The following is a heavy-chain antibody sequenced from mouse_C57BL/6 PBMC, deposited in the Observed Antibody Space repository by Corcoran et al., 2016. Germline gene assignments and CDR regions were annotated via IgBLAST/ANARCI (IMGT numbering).Heavy chain of an antibody. J-gene: IGHJ2*01. V-gene: IGHV9-3*01. Sequence: QIQLVQSGPELKKPGETVKISCKASGYTFTTYGMSWVKQAPGKGLKWMGWINTYSGVPTYADDFKGRFAFSLETSASTAYLHINNLKNEDTATYFCARGDYYGSLYYWGQGTTLTVSS. CDR2: INTYSGVP. D-gene: IGHD1-1*01. CDR1: GYTFTTYG. CDR3: ARGDYYGSLYY.